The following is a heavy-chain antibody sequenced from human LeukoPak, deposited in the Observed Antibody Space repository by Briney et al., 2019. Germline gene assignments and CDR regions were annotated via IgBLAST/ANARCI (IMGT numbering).Heavy chain of an antibody. V-gene: IGHV1-69*06. CDR1: GGTFSSYT. D-gene: IGHD3-22*01. CDR3: ARGGVEYYYDSSGYYYPFDY. CDR2: IIPLFGTP. Sequence: SVKVSCKASGGTFSSYTISWVRQAPGQGLEWMGGIIPLFGTPDYAQKFQDRLTITADKSTSTAYMELSSLRSEDTAVYYCARGGVEYYYDSSGYYYPFDYWGQGTLVTVSS. J-gene: IGHJ4*02.